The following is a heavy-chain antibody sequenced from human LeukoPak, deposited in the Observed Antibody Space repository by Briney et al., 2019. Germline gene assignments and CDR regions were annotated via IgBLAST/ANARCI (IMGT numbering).Heavy chain of an antibody. J-gene: IGHJ4*02. V-gene: IGHV3-64*01. CDR2: ISSNGGST. Sequence: GGSLRLSCAASGFTFSSYAMHWVRPAPGKGLEYVSAISSNGGSTYYANSVKGRFTISRDNSKNTLYLQMGSLRAEDMAVYYCARVSKTGTFDYWGQGTLVTVSS. CDR3: ARVSKTGTFDY. D-gene: IGHD1-1*01. CDR1: GFTFSSYA.